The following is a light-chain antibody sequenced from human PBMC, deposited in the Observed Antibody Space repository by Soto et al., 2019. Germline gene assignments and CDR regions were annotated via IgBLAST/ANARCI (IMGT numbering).Light chain of an antibody. J-gene: IGKJ1*01. V-gene: IGKV1-9*01. CDR2: ASS. Sequence: IQLTQSPSSLSAYVGDRVTITCRAGQGISRSLAWYQQKPGKAPNLLISASSTLQTGVPSRFSGSGSGTDFALTISSLQPEDFATYYCQQIDSYPRPFGQGTKVEIK. CDR1: QGISRS. CDR3: QQIDSYPRP.